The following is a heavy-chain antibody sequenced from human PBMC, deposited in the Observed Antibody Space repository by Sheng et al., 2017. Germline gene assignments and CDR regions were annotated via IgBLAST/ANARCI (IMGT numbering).Heavy chain of an antibody. CDR1: GFTFSDYY. J-gene: IGHJ4*02. V-gene: IGHV3-11*04. D-gene: IGHD1-1*01. Sequence: QVQLVESGGGLVKPGGSVRLSCAASGFTFSDYYMTWIRQVPGNGLEWDSYISSSGTTTYYADSVKGRFIISRDNAKNSLYLQMNSLRVEDTAVYYCVRDRGDGYNQLDKWGQGTLVTVSS. CDR3: VRDRGDGYNQLDK. CDR2: ISSSGTTT.